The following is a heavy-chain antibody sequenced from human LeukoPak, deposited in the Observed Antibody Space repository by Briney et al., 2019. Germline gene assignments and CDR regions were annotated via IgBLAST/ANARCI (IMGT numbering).Heavy chain of an antibody. CDR3: ARARSGGSPLFDY. CDR1: GFTFSSYA. D-gene: IGHD2-15*01. Sequence: GGSLRLSCAASGFTFSSYAMHWVRQAPGKGLEYVSAISSNGGSTYYTNSVKGRLTISRDNSKNTLYLQMGSLRAEDMAVYYCARARSGGSPLFDYWGQGTLVTVSS. V-gene: IGHV3-64*01. J-gene: IGHJ4*02. CDR2: ISSNGGST.